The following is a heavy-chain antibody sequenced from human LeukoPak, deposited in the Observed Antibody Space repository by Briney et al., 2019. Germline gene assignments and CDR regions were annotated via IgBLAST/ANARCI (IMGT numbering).Heavy chain of an antibody. D-gene: IGHD3-22*01. CDR3: ARLYDSSGPTFDP. J-gene: IGHJ5*02. CDR1: GFTFSSYS. V-gene: IGHV3-21*01. CDR2: ISSSSSYI. Sequence: NPGGSLRLSCAASGFTFSSYSMNWVRQAPGKGLEWVSSISSSSSYIYYAGSVKGRFTSSRDNAKNSLYLQMNGLRAEDTAVYYCARLYDSSGPTFDPWGQGTLVTVSS.